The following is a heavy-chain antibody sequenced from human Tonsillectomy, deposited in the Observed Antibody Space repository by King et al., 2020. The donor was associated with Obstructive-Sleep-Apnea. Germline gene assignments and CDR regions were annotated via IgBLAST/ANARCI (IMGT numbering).Heavy chain of an antibody. V-gene: IGHV3-15*01. CDR1: GFTFSNAW. Sequence: VQLVESGGGLVKPGGSLRLSCAASGFTFSNAWMSWVRQAPGKGLEWVGRMKSKTDGGTTDYAAPLKGRFTISRDDSMNTLYLQMNSLKTEDTAVYYCTTDVPLWWGQGTLVTVSS. CDR2: MKSKTDGGTT. CDR3: TTDVPLW. D-gene: IGHD3-16*01. J-gene: IGHJ4*02.